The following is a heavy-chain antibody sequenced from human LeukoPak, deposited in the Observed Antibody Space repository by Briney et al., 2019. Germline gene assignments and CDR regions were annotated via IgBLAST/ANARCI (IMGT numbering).Heavy chain of an antibody. Sequence: GRSLRLSCAASGFTFINYGMHWVRQAPGKGLEWVTIISYDGSNKYYADSVKGRFTVSRENSKSTLYLQMNSLRAEDTAVYYCAKDGGPGSYYNRPRTLVYWGQGTLVTVSA. V-gene: IGHV3-30*18. D-gene: IGHD3-10*01. CDR2: ISYDGSNK. CDR1: GFTFINYG. J-gene: IGHJ4*02. CDR3: AKDGGPGSYYNRPRTLVY.